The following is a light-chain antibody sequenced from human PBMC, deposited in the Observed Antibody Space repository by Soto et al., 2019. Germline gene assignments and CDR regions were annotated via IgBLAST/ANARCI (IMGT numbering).Light chain of an antibody. V-gene: IGKV1-9*01. CDR2: GAS. J-gene: IGKJ5*01. Sequence: IQLTQPPSSLSASVGDRVTITCRACQGISSYLAWYQQKPGKAPKLLIYGASTLEGGVPFRFSGSGSGTDFTLTIISLQPEDFATYYCQQLNTYPITFGQGTRLEIK. CDR3: QQLNTYPIT. CDR1: QGISSY.